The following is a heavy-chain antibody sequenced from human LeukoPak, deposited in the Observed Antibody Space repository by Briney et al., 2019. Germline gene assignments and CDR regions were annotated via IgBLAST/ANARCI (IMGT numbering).Heavy chain of an antibody. J-gene: IGHJ4*02. CDR2: IYPGDSDT. CDR3: ARQRVGATEYYFDY. CDR1: GHSFSSYW. Sequence: RHGESLKISCKGSGHSFSSYWIGWVRQMPGRGLEWMGIIYPGDSDTRYSPSFQGQVTISADKSISTAYLQWSSLKASDTAMYYCARQRVGATEYYFDYWGQGTLVPVSS. D-gene: IGHD1-26*01. V-gene: IGHV5-51*01.